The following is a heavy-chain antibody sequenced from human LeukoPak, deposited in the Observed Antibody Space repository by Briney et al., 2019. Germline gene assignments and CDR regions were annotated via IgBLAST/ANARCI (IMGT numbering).Heavy chain of an antibody. CDR1: GFTFSSYA. V-gene: IGHV3-23*01. D-gene: IGHD3-22*01. CDR3: AKDRIYYDSSGLTHDY. CDR2: ISGSGGST. Sequence: SGGPLRLSCAASGFTFSSYAMSWVRQAPGKGLEWVSAISGSGGSTYYADSVKGRFTISRDNSKNTLYLQMNSLRAEDTAVYYCAKDRIYYDSSGLTHDYWGQGTLVTVSS. J-gene: IGHJ4*02.